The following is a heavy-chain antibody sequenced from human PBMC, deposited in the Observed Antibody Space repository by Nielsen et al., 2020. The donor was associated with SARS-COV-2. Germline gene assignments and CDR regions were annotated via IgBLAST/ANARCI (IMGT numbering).Heavy chain of an antibody. V-gene: IGHV3-11*05. CDR2: ISSSSSYT. D-gene: IGHD3-22*01. CDR3: AKGLYDSSGYYRAHYYYGMDV. Sequence: RQAPGKGLEWVSYISSSSSYTNYADSVKGRFTISRDNAKNSLYLQMNSLRAEDTAVYYCAKGLYDSSGYYRAHYYYGMDVWGQGTTVTVSS. J-gene: IGHJ6*02.